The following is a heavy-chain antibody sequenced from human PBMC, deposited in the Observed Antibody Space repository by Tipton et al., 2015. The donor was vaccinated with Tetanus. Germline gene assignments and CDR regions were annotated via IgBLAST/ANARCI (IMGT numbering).Heavy chain of an antibody. CDR2: INHSGST. Sequence: TLSLTCAVYGGSFSGYYWSWIRQPPGKGLEWIGEINHSGSTNYNPSLKSRVTISVDTSKNQFSLKLSSVTAADTAMYYCASSSVAGVFDYWGQGTLVTVSS. J-gene: IGHJ4*02. CDR3: ASSSVAGVFDY. CDR1: GGSFSGYY. D-gene: IGHD6-19*01. V-gene: IGHV4-34*01.